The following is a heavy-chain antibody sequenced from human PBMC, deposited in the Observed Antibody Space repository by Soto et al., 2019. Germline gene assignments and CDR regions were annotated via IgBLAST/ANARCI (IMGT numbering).Heavy chain of an antibody. CDR1: GGTFSSYA. Sequence: QVQLVQSGAEVKKPGSSVKVSCKASGGTFSSYAISWVRQAPGQGLEWMGGIIPIFGTANYAQKFQGRVTIIADESTSTAYMELSSLRSEDTAVYYCARGDSSSPAPSDAFDIWGQGTMVTVSS. CDR3: ARGDSSSPAPSDAFDI. D-gene: IGHD6-13*01. J-gene: IGHJ3*02. CDR2: IIPIFGTA. V-gene: IGHV1-69*01.